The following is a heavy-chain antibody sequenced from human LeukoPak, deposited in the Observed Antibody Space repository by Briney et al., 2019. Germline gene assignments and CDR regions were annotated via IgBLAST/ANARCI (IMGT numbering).Heavy chain of an antibody. Sequence: ASVKVSCKGSGYTFTRYDINGVGQASGQGGEGMGWMNNKSGNTCYAHNFQGRVTMTRNTSINTAYIELSSLRSEDTAVYYCARAPYNWNYYSYYFDFWGKGTTVTVSS. CDR2: MNNKSGNT. V-gene: IGHV1-8*01. D-gene: IGHD1-20*01. CDR3: ARAPYNWNYYSYYFDF. CDR1: GYTFTRYD. J-gene: IGHJ6*03.